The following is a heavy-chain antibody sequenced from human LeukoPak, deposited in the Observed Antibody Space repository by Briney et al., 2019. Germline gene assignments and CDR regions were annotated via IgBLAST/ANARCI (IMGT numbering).Heavy chain of an antibody. D-gene: IGHD3-10*01. J-gene: IGHJ5*02. CDR1: GFTFSGSA. Sequence: GGSLRLSCAASGFTFSGSAMHWVRQAPGKGLEWIGLIRSKTNNYATAYVESVEGRFTISRDDSKNTAYLQMSSLKTEDTAIYYCTGTVISPGSWLDPWGQGTLVTVSS. CDR3: TGTVISPGSWLDP. V-gene: IGHV3-73*01. CDR2: IRSKTNNYAT.